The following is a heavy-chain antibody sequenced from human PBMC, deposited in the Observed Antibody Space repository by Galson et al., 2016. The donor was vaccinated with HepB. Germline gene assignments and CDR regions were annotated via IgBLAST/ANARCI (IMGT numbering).Heavy chain of an antibody. D-gene: IGHD6-19*01. V-gene: IGHV3-23*01. J-gene: IGHJ4*02. CDR2: INDNGDDP. CDR1: GFTFSSCA. Sequence: SLRLSCAASGFTFSSCAMAWVRQPPGKGLQWVSIINDNGDDPYYADSVKGRFTISRDNSKNTVFLQMNSVRGEDTAVYYCAKSPASGWSTDFFDDWGQGTLVTVSS. CDR3: AKSPASGWSTDFFDD.